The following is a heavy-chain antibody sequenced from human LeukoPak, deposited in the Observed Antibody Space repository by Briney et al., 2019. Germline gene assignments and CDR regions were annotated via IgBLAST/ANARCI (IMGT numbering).Heavy chain of an antibody. CDR2: ISGYNGNT. CDR3: ARVTITMIVVADY. D-gene: IGHD3-22*01. Sequence: ASVKVSCKASGYTFTSYDINWVRQATGQGLEWMGWISGYNGNTNYAQKLQGRVTMTTDTSRSTAYMELRSLRSDDTAVYYCARVTITMIVVADYWGQGTLVTVSS. J-gene: IGHJ4*02. CDR1: GYTFTSYD. V-gene: IGHV1-18*01.